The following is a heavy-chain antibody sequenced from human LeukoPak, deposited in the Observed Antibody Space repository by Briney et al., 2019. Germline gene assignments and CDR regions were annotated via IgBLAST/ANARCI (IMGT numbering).Heavy chain of an antibody. CDR3: AKDTPVDD. V-gene: IGHV3-9*01. Sequence: PGGSLRLSCAASGFTFDDYAMHWVRQAPGKSLEWVSGISWNSGSIGYADSVKGRFTISRDNAKNSLYLQMNSLRAEDTALYYCAKDTPVDDWGQGTLVTVSS. CDR1: GFTFDDYA. CDR2: ISWNSGSI. J-gene: IGHJ4*02.